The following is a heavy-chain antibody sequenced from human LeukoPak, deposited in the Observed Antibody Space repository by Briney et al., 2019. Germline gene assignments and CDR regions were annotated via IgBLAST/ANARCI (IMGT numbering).Heavy chain of an antibody. V-gene: IGHV3-23*01. CDR3: GKEVGGSGTYYLHY. CDR2: INGRGSDT. J-gene: IGHJ4*02. D-gene: IGHD3-10*01. Sequence: GGSLRLSCAASGSTFSSFVMSWVRQTPGKGLEWVSSINGRGSDTHYADSVKGRFTISRDNSKDTLYLQMNSLRTEDTAIYYCGKEVGGSGTYYLHYWGQGTLVTVSS. CDR1: GSTFSSFV.